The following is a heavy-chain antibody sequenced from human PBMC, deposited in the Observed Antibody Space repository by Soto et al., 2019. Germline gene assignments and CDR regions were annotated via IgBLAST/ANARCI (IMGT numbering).Heavy chain of an antibody. V-gene: IGHV4-4*07. CDR2: IYSSGST. Sequence: QVQLQESGPGMVKPSETLSLTCTVSGVSISSSVWSWIRQPAGKGLEYIGRIYSSGSTNQNPSLKSRLTMSVDTSKNQFSLRLSSVTAADTAVYYCARDRIALAGFDYWGHGTLVTVSS. J-gene: IGHJ4*01. CDR3: ARDRIALAGFDY. CDR1: GVSISSSV. D-gene: IGHD6-19*01.